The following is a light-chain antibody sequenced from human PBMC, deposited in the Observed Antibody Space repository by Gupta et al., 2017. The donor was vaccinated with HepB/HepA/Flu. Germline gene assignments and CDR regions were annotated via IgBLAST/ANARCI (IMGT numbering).Light chain of an antibody. Sequence: AIRMTQSPSSFSASTGDSVTITCRASQGISSYLAWYQQKPGKAPKLLIYAASTLQSGVPSRFSGSGSGTDFTLTISGLQSEDFATYYCQQYDSCPSTFGQGTKVEIK. CDR1: QGISSY. CDR2: AAS. J-gene: IGKJ1*01. CDR3: QQYDSCPST. V-gene: IGKV1-8*01.